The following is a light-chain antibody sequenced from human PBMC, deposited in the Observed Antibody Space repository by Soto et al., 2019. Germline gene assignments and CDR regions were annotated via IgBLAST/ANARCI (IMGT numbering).Light chain of an antibody. CDR1: ESVTTFY. Sequence: ETVLTQSPGTLSLSPGQRATLSCRASESVTTFYLAWYQQKPGQAPRLLIYGASSRATGIPDRFSGSGSGTDFTLTINKLEPEDSAVYYCQQYGSSTGLTFRGGTKVEI. CDR3: QQYGSSTGLT. J-gene: IGKJ4*01. CDR2: GAS. V-gene: IGKV3-20*01.